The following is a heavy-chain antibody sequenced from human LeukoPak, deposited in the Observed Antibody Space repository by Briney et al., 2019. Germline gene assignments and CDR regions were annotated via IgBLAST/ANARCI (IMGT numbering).Heavy chain of an antibody. CDR3: AKGGDIYGSGSYGIDY. CDR2: IRYDGSNK. V-gene: IGHV3-30*02. Sequence: GGSLRLSCAASGFTFSSYGMHRVRQAPGKGLEWVAFIRYDGSNKYYADSVKGRFTISRDNSKNTLYLQMNSLRAEDTAVYYCAKGGDIYGSGSYGIDYWGQGTLVTVSS. D-gene: IGHD3-10*01. J-gene: IGHJ4*02. CDR1: GFTFSSYG.